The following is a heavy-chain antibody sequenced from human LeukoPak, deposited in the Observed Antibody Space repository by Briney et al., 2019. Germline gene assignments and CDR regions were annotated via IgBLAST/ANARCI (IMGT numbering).Heavy chain of an antibody. J-gene: IGHJ4*02. CDR1: DGSITNYD. CDR2: VHYSGTA. CDR3: ARGYGDFRVEGRYFHS. Sequence: SETLSLTCTVSDGSITNYDWSWVRQPPGKGLEFTGHVHYSGTANYNPSLRSRVTISIDTSKKHFFLKLKSVTAADTAVYYCARGYGDFRVEGRYFHSWGQGTLVTVSS. D-gene: IGHD4-17*01. V-gene: IGHV4-59*01.